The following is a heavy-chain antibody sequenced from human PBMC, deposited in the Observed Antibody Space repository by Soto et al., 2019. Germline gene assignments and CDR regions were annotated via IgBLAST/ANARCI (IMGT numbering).Heavy chain of an antibody. J-gene: IGHJ6*02. D-gene: IGHD3-22*01. Sequence: EVQLLESGGGLVQPGGSLRLSCAASGFTFSSYAMSWVRQAPGKGLEWVSAISGSGGSTYYADSVKGRFTISRDNSKNTLYLQMNSLRAEDTAVYYCAKSRYYDSSGARGYYYYGMDVWGQGTTVTVSS. CDR1: GFTFSSYA. V-gene: IGHV3-23*01. CDR3: AKSRYYDSSGARGYYYYGMDV. CDR2: ISGSGGST.